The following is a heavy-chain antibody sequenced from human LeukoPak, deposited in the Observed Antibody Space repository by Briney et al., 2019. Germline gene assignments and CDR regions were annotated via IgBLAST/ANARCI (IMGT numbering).Heavy chain of an antibody. CDR3: ARGLMVRGFEAFDY. Sequence: ASVKVSCKASGYAFTNYAISWVRQAPGQGLEWMGWISVYNGNTNYAQKLQGRVTMTTDTSTSTAYMELRSLRSDDTAVYYCARGLMVRGFEAFDYWGQGTLVTVSS. CDR2: ISVYNGNT. J-gene: IGHJ4*02. V-gene: IGHV1-18*01. D-gene: IGHD3-10*01. CDR1: GYAFTNYA.